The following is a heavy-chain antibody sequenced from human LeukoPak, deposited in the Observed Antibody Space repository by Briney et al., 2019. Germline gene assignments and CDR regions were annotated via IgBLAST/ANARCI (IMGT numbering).Heavy chain of an antibody. D-gene: IGHD2-2*01. Sequence: GRSLRLSCAASGFTFSSYGMHWVRQAPGKGLEGVAVISYDGSNKYYADSVKGRFTISRDNSKNTLYLQMNSLRDEDTAVYYCAKAAYDCSSTSCYGPGGFDPWGQGTLVTVSS. J-gene: IGHJ5*02. CDR1: GFTFSSYG. V-gene: IGHV3-30*18. CDR3: AKAAYDCSSTSCYGPGGFDP. CDR2: ISYDGSNK.